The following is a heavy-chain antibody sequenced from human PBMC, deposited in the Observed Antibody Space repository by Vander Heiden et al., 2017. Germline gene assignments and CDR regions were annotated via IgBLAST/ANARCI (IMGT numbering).Heavy chain of an antibody. CDR3: ARTSGKYYFDY. Sequence: EVHLLESGGGLVQPGGSLGPSWAAVGLTFSSYARTWVRQAPGKGLEWVSSISGSGGSTHYADSVKGRFTISRDNSKNTLDLQMNSLRAEDTAVYYCARTSGKYYFDYWGQGTPVTVSS. D-gene: IGHD1-26*01. CDR1: GLTFSSYA. J-gene: IGHJ4*02. V-gene: IGHV3-23*01. CDR2: ISGSGGST.